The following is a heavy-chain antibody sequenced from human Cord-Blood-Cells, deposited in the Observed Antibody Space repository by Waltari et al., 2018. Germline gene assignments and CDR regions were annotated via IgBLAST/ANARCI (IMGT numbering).Heavy chain of an antibody. V-gene: IGHV1-69*01. D-gene: IGHD3-22*01. J-gene: IGHJ6*02. CDR1: GGTFSSYA. CDR2: IIPIFGTA. CDR3: ARGSYDSSGYYYYYYYGMDV. Sequence: QVQLVQSGAEVKKPGSSVKVSCKASGGTFSSYAISWVRQAPGQGLAWMGGIIPIFGTANYAQKFQGRVTITADESTSTAYMELSSLRSEDTAVYYCARGSYDSSGYYYYYYYGMDVWGQGTTVTVSS.